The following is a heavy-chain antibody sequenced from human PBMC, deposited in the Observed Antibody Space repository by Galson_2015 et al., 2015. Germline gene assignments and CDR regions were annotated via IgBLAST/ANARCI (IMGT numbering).Heavy chain of an antibody. D-gene: IGHD5/OR15-5a*01. CDR2: IYHSGST. Sequence: SETLSLTCTVSGGSVSITSYYWGWIRQPPGKGLEFIGTIYHSGSTHYNPSLKSRVTISVDTSKSQFSLRLTSVTAADTAVYYCARDPRYGVYDSTTYYFDYWGQGTLVTVSS. J-gene: IGHJ4*02. CDR3: ARDPRYGVYDSTTYYFDY. V-gene: IGHV4-39*07. CDR1: GGSVSITSYY.